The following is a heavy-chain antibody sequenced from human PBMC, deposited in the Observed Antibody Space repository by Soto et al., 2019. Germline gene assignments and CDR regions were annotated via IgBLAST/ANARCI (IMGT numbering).Heavy chain of an antibody. CDR1: GFTLSTYS. J-gene: IGHJ4*02. Sequence: EVRLVESGGGLVKPGGSLRLSCVASGFTLSTYSMSWVRQAPGKGLEWVSSINSRSTDIYYADSVKGRFTIFRDNAKNSLSLQMNSVRVEDTALYYCATEGAWQWRVYWGQGTLVTVSS. V-gene: IGHV3-21*02. D-gene: IGHD6-19*01. CDR3: ATEGAWQWRVY. CDR2: INSRSTDI.